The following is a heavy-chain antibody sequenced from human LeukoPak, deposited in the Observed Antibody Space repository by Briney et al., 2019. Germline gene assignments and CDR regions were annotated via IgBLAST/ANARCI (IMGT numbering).Heavy chain of an antibody. Sequence: QPGGSLRLSCAASGFTFSSYEMNWVRQAPGKGLEWVSYISSSGSTIYYADSVKGRFTISRDNAKNSLYLQMNSLRAEDTAVYYCARDNRRVSSGWYLYYGMDFWGKGTTVTVSS. CDR1: GFTFSSYE. CDR2: ISSSGSTI. V-gene: IGHV3-48*03. CDR3: ARDNRRVSSGWYLYYGMDF. J-gene: IGHJ6*04. D-gene: IGHD6-19*01.